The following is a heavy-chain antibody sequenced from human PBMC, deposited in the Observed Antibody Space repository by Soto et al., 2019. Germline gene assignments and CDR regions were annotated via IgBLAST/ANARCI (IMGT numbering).Heavy chain of an antibody. CDR1: GFTFSSYG. CDR2: IWYDGSNK. CDR3: AREDTAIGNAFDI. D-gene: IGHD5-18*01. J-gene: IGHJ3*02. Sequence: GGSLRLSCAASGFTFSSYGMHWVRQAPGKGLEWVAVIWYDGSNKYYADSVKGRFTISRDNSKNKLYLQMNSLRAEDTAVYYCAREDTAIGNAFDIWGQGTMVTVSS. V-gene: IGHV3-33*01.